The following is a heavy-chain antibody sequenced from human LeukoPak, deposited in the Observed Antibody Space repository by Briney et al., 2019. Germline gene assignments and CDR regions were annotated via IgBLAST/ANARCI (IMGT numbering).Heavy chain of an antibody. CDR2: IYYRGTT. D-gene: IGHD6-19*01. Sequence: SETLSLTCTVSGGSISSYYWSWIRQPPGKGLEWIGYIYYRGTTNCNPSLKSRVTISVDTSKNQFSLKLSSVTAADTAVYYCARHASQGLNKPLGYWGQGTLVTVSS. V-gene: IGHV4-59*08. J-gene: IGHJ4*02. CDR3: ARHASQGLNKPLGY. CDR1: GGSISSYY.